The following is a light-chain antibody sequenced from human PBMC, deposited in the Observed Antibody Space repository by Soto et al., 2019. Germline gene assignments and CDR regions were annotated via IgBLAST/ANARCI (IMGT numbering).Light chain of an antibody. CDR1: SSDVGGYNY. CDR3: CSYAGSYTWV. J-gene: IGLJ3*02. CDR2: DVT. V-gene: IGLV2-11*01. Sequence: QSVLTQPRSVSGSPGQSVTISCTGTSSDVGGYNYVSWYQQHPGKAPKLMIYDVTKRPSGVPHRFSGSKSGNTASLTISGLQADDEAHYYCCSYAGSYTWVFGGGTKLTVL.